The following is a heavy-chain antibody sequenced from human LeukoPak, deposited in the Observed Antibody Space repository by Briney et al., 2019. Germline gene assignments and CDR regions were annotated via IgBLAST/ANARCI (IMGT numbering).Heavy chain of an antibody. J-gene: IGHJ4*02. CDR2: IWFDGSNK. CDR1: GFIVSNDA. Sequence: GGCLRLSCAASGFIVSNDAMHWVRQAPGKGLEWVAFIWFDGSNKHYADCVKGRFTISSDNSKNTLYLPMNSLRAEATAVYYCALRSGWGQGTLVTVSS. CDR3: ALRSG. D-gene: IGHD3-3*01. V-gene: IGHV3-30*02.